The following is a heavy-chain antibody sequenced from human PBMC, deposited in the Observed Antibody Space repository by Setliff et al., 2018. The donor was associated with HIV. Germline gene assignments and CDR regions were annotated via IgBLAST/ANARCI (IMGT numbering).Heavy chain of an antibody. Sequence: SETLSLTCTVSGGSISSGGYYWNWIRQYPVKGLEWIGHIYYNGRTLFNPALGTRLNMSVDTSENQFSLHLNSVTAADTAVYYCVRERRRSPLSYGLDVWGQGTTVT. CDR2: IYYNGRT. V-gene: IGHV4-31*03. CDR1: GGSISSGGYY. J-gene: IGHJ6*02. CDR3: VRERRRSPLSYGLDV.